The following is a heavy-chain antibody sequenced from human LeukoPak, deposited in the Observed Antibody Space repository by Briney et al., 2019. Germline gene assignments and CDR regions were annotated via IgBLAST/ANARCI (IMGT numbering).Heavy chain of an antibody. J-gene: IGHJ4*02. CDR3: ARGCISTTCYTSGFDY. CDR1: GYTFTGYH. Sequence: ASVKVSCKASGYTFTGYHIHWVRQAPGQGLEWMGWISPNSGGTNYAQKFQGRVTMTRDTSISTAYMELSSLRSDDTAVYYCARGCISTTCYTSGFDYWGQGTLVTVPS. D-gene: IGHD2-2*02. CDR2: ISPNSGGT. V-gene: IGHV1-2*02.